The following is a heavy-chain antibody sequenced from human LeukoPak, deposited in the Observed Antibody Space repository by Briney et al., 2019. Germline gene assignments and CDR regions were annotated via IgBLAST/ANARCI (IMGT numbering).Heavy chain of an antibody. J-gene: IGHJ4*02. V-gene: IGHV3-66*01. Sequence: GGSLRLSCAASGFTVSSNYMSWVRQAPGKGLEWVSVIYSGGSTYYADSVKGRFTVSRDNSKNTLYLQMNSLRAEDTAVYYCARGYYDSSGYYYWGQGTLVTVSS. CDR3: ARGYYDSSGYYY. D-gene: IGHD3-22*01. CDR2: IYSGGST. CDR1: GFTVSSNY.